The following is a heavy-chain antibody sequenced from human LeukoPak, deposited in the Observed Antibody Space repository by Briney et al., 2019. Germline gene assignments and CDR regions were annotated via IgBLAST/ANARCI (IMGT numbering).Heavy chain of an antibody. Sequence: PGGSLRLSCAASGFTFSSYAMHWVRQAPGKGLEYVSAISSNGGSTYYANSVKGRFTISRDNSKNTLYLQMNSLRAEDTAVYYCAKVPLPSSGSYRLGGINDYWGQGTLVTVSS. CDR2: ISSNGGST. V-gene: IGHV3-64*01. CDR1: GFTFSSYA. CDR3: AKVPLPSSGSYRLGGINDY. D-gene: IGHD1-26*01. J-gene: IGHJ4*02.